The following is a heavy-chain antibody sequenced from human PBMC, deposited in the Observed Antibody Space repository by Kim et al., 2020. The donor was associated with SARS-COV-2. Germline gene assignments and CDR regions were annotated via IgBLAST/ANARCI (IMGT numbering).Heavy chain of an antibody. CDR1: GFTFSSYS. CDR3: ARAPPYDFWSGYYFDY. V-gene: IGHV3-21*01. J-gene: IGHJ4*02. Sequence: GGSLRLSCAASGFTFSSYSMNWVRQAPGKGLEWVSSISSSSSYIYYADSVKGRFTISRDNAKNSLYLQMNSLRAEDTAVYYCARAPPYDFWSGYYFDYWGQGTLVTVSS. D-gene: IGHD3-3*01. CDR2: ISSSSSYI.